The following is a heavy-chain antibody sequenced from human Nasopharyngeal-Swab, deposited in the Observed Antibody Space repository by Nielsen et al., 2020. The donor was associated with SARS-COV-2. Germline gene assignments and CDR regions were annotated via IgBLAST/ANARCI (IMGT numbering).Heavy chain of an antibody. Sequence: ASVKVSCKASGSTFTSYDINWVRQAPGQGLEWMGWMNPNSGNTGYAQKFQGRVTMTRNTSISTAYMELSSLRSEDTAVYYCASLSPHSIAAGHYYYYMDVWGKGTTVTVSS. CDR1: GSTFTSYD. J-gene: IGHJ6*03. CDR2: MNPNSGNT. D-gene: IGHD6-13*01. CDR3: ASLSPHSIAAGHYYYYMDV. V-gene: IGHV1-8*01.